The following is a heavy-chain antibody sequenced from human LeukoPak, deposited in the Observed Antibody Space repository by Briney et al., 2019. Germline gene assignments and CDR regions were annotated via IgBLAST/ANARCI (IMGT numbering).Heavy chain of an antibody. CDR3: ARGPLATATVTTGLIDY. CDR1: GFTFSSYW. D-gene: IGHD4-17*01. CDR2: ISSDESRT. V-gene: IGHV3-74*01. J-gene: IGHJ4*02. Sequence: GGALRLSCAASGFTFSSYWMHWVRQAPGKGLGGVSRISSDESRTTYPDSVKRRFTLSRDNAKNTLYLQITSLRAEDTAVYYCARGPLATATVTTGLIDYWGQGTLVTVSS.